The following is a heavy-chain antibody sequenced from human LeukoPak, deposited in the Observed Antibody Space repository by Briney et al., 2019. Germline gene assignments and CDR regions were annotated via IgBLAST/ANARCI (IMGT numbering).Heavy chain of an antibody. CDR3: ARVGTSSWYVDSRYFDY. V-gene: IGHV3-23*01. Sequence: PGGSLRLSCAASGLTFSSYAMSWVRQAPGKGLEWVSAISGSGGSTYYADSVKGRFTISRDNSKNTLYLQMNSLRAEDTAVYYCARVGTSSWYVDSRYFDYWGQGTLVTVSS. D-gene: IGHD6-13*01. CDR1: GLTFSSYA. CDR2: ISGSGGST. J-gene: IGHJ4*02.